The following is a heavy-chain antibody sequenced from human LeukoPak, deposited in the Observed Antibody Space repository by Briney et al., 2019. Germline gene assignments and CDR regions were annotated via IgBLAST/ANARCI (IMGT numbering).Heavy chain of an antibody. V-gene: IGHV1-18*01. CDR3: ARDFLQFDSSEKYYEDTFDV. CDR2: ISGYTGNT. Sequence: GASVKVSCKASGYTFSSYGISWVRQAPGQGLEGMGWISGYTGNTNYAQKLQGRVAMTTDASTTTASMELRSLRSNDTAVYYCARDFLQFDSSEKYYEDTFDVWGQGTMVSVSS. J-gene: IGHJ3*01. CDR1: GYTFSSYG. D-gene: IGHD3-22*01.